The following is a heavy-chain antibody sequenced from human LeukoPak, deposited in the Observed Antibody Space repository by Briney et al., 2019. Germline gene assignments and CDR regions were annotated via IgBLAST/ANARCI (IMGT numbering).Heavy chain of an antibody. D-gene: IGHD6-19*01. V-gene: IGHV1-18*01. CDR2: INSYNGKT. J-gene: IGHJ3*02. CDR3: ARGTGYSSGWYQFRDAFDI. Sequence: ASVKVSCKASGYTFTRYGISWVRQAPGQGLEWMGWINSYNGKTKYAQKLQGRVTMTTDTSTSTIYMELRSLRSDDTAVYYCARGTGYSSGWYQFRDAFDIWGQGTMVTVSS. CDR1: GYTFTRYG.